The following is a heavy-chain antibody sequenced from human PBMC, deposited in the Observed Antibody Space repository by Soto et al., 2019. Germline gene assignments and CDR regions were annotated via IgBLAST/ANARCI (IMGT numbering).Heavy chain of an antibody. J-gene: IGHJ6*02. V-gene: IGHV3-48*02. CDR3: ARDQMSSGWYPIDHYYYGMDV. D-gene: IGHD6-19*01. Sequence: GGSLRLSCAASGFTFNSYSMNWVRQAPGKGLEWVSYISSSSSTIYYADSVKGRFTISRDNAKNSLYLQMNSLRDEDTAVYYCARDQMSSGWYPIDHYYYGMDVWGQGTTVTVSS. CDR2: ISSSSSTI. CDR1: GFTFNSYS.